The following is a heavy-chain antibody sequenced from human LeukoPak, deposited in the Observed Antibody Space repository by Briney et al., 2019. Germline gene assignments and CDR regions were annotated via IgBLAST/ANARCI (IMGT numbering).Heavy chain of an antibody. J-gene: IGHJ5*02. Sequence: GGSLRLSCAASGFTFSSYGMNWVRQAPGKGLEWVSSISSSSSYIYYADSVKGRFTISRDNAKNSLYLQMNSLRVEDTAVYYCARDQSSSWYVAWFDPWGQGTLVTVSS. CDR1: GFTFSSYG. CDR2: ISSSSSYI. D-gene: IGHD6-13*01. V-gene: IGHV3-21*01. CDR3: ARDQSSSWYVAWFDP.